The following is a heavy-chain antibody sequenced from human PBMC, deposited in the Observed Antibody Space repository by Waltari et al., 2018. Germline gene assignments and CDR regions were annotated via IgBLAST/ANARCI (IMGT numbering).Heavy chain of an antibody. D-gene: IGHD1-26*01. CDR1: GYTFSDYY. CDR3: ARDPSESEVGIDY. CDR2: INWNNADS. J-gene: IGHJ4*02. V-gene: IGHV1-2*02. Sequence: QVQLVQSGAEVKTPGASVKVSCKASGYTFSDYYIHWVRQAPGQGLEWMGWINWNNADSRYAQNFQGRFTMTRDTPISTVYMELSRLRSDDTAVYYCARDPSESEVGIDYWGQGTLVTVSS.